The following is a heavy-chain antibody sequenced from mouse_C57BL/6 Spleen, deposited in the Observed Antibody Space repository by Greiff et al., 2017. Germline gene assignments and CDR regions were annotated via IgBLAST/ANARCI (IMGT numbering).Heavy chain of an antibody. CDR3: ARHEEVDLYDGYYSWYFDV. J-gene: IGHJ1*03. CDR2: FYPGSGSI. Sequence: QVQLQQSGAELVKPGASVKLSCKASGYTFTEYTIHWVKQRSGQGLEWIGWFYPGSGSIKYNEKFKDKATLTADKSSSTVYMELSRLTSEDSAVYFCARHEEVDLYDGYYSWYFDVWGTGTTVTVSS. V-gene: IGHV1-62-2*01. D-gene: IGHD2-3*01. CDR1: GYTFTEYT.